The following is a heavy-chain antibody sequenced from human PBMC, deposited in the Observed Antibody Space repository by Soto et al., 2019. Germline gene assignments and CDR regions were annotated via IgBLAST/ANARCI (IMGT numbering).Heavy chain of an antibody. D-gene: IGHD3-10*01. Sequence: QVQLQESGPGLVKPSQTLSLTCTVSGDSIMRDSYYWNWIRQHPGKGLEWIGYIYYSGTTAYNPSLKHCVTTTPDTSNNRFSLHLVPVTAADPAVYDGSGGFGRGQFSALASWGEGTQDTVSS. CDR3: SGGFGRGQFSALAS. CDR2: IYYSGTT. CDR1: GDSIMRDSYY. J-gene: IGHJ4*02. V-gene: IGHV4-31*03.